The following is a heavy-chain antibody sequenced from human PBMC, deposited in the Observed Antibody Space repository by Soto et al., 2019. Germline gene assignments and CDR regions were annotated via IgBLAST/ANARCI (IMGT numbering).Heavy chain of an antibody. CDR1: GGTFSSYA. V-gene: IGHV1-69*13. CDR2: IIPIFGTA. CDR3: ARVRQDIVLMVYAPRGDDAFDI. D-gene: IGHD2-8*01. J-gene: IGHJ3*02. Sequence: SVKVSCKASGGTFSSYAISWVRQAPGQGLEWMGGIIPIFGTANYAQKFQGRVTITADEPTSTAYMELSSLRSEDTAVYYCARVRQDIVLMVYAPRGDDAFDIWGQGTMVTVSS.